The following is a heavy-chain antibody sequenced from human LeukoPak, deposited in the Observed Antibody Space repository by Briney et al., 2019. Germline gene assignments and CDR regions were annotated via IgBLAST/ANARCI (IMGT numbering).Heavy chain of an antibody. Sequence: SSETLSLTCTVSGGSITGFYWSWTRQPPGKGLEWIGYIYNSGSTNYNPSLKSRVTISVDTSKNQFSLKLSSVTAADTAVYYCARDMYSSGHTGSYYFDYWGQGTLVTVSS. CDR2: IYNSGST. CDR1: GGSITGFY. D-gene: IGHD6-19*01. V-gene: IGHV4-59*12. J-gene: IGHJ4*02. CDR3: ARDMYSSGHTGSYYFDY.